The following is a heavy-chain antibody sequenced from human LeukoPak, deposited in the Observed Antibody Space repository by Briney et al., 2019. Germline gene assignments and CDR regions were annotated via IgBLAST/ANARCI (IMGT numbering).Heavy chain of an antibody. D-gene: IGHD1-26*01. CDR3: ARDLKWELAPRFDY. Sequence: GGSLRLSCAASGFTFSSYWMSWVRQAPGKGLEWVAFIRYDGSNKYYADSVKGRFTISRDNSKNTLYLQMNSLRAEDTAVYYCARDLKWELAPRFDYWGQGTLVTVSS. V-gene: IGHV3-30*02. CDR2: IRYDGSNK. CDR1: GFTFSSYW. J-gene: IGHJ4*02.